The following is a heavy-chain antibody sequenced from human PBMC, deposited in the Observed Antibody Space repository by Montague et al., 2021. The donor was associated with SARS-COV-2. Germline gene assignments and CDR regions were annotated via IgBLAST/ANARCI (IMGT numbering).Heavy chain of an antibody. Sequence: SLRLSCPASGLTFRSYWMNWVRQAPGKGQEWVANIKQDGSEKNYVDSVKGRFTISRDNAKNSMYLQMNSLRAEDTALYYCVGGSGWLFDYWGQGTLVTVSS. V-gene: IGHV3-7*04. CDR1: GLTFRSYW. J-gene: IGHJ4*02. CDR2: IKQDGSEK. CDR3: VGGSGWLFDY. D-gene: IGHD6-19*01.